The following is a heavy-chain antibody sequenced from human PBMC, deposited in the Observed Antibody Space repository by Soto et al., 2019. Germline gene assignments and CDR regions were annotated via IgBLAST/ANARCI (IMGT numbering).Heavy chain of an antibody. Sequence: GGSLRLSCAASGFTFSSYSMNWVRQAPGKGLEWVSSISSSSSYIYYADSVKGRFTISRDNAKNSLYLQMNSLRAEDTAVYYCAGETYYYDSSGRMFDYWGQGTLVTVSS. D-gene: IGHD3-22*01. V-gene: IGHV3-21*01. CDR2: ISSSSSYI. CDR1: GFTFSSYS. CDR3: AGETYYYDSSGRMFDY. J-gene: IGHJ4*02.